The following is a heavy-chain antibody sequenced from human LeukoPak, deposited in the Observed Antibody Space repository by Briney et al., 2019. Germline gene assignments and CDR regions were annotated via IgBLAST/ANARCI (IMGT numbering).Heavy chain of an antibody. D-gene: IGHD3-9*01. Sequence: PGGSLRLSCAASGFTFSSYWMHWVRQAPGKGLVWVSRINSDGSSTSYADSVKGRFTISRDNAKNTLYLQMNSLRAEDTAVYYCARHYDISLFTRLDPWGQGTLVTVSS. J-gene: IGHJ5*02. CDR2: INSDGSST. V-gene: IGHV3-74*01. CDR3: ARHYDISLFTRLDP. CDR1: GFTFSSYW.